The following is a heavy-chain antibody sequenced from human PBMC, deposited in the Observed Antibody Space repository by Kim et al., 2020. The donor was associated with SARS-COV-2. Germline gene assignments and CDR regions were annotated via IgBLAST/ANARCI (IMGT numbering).Heavy chain of an antibody. CDR1: GGSFSGYY. V-gene: IGHV4-34*01. D-gene: IGHD6-13*01. CDR2: INHSGST. Sequence: SETLSLTCAVYGGSFSGYYWSWIRQPPGKGLEWIGEINHSGSTNYNPSLKSRVTISVDTSKNQFSLKLSSVTAADTAVYYCSRGCRAAAGNPSDYWGQGTLVTVSS. J-gene: IGHJ4*02. CDR3: SRGCRAAAGNPSDY.